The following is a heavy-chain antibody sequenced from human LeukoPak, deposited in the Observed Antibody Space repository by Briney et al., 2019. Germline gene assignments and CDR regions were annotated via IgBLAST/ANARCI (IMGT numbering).Heavy chain of an antibody. J-gene: IGHJ4*02. Sequence: ASVKVSCKASGYTFTGYYMHWVRQAPGQGLEWMGWINPNSGGTNYAQKLQGRVTMTTDTSTSTAYMELRSLRSDDTAVYYCARALQTCTVRGCQPHVIDYWGQGTLVTVSS. D-gene: IGHD3-10*02. CDR3: ARALQTCTVRGCQPHVIDY. CDR1: GYTFTGYY. CDR2: INPNSGGT. V-gene: IGHV1-2*02.